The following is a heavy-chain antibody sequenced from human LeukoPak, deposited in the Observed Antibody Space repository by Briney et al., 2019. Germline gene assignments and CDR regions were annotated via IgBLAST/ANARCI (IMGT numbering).Heavy chain of an antibody. V-gene: IGHV3-30-3*01. D-gene: IGHD2-15*01. Sequence: GGSLRLSCEASGFTFTNYPFHWVRQAPGKGLEWVAVISYDGSNKYYADSVKGRFTISRDNSKNTLYLQMNSLRAEDTAVYYCARAPGVVVVPDKALPSLGYWGQGTLVTVSS. CDR2: ISYDGSNK. CDR3: ARAPGVVVVPDKALPSLGY. J-gene: IGHJ4*02. CDR1: GFTFTNYP.